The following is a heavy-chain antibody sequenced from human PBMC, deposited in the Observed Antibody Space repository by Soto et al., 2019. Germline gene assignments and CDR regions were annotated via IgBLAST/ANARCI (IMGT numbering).Heavy chain of an antibody. CDR3: ARVRIGAVAGPKDAFDI. Sequence: QVQLVQSGAEVKKPGASVKVSCKASGYTFTGYYMHWVRQAPGQGLEWMGWINPNSGGTNYAQKFQGWVTMTRDTSISTAYMELSRMRSDDTAVYYCARVRIGAVAGPKDAFDIWGQGTMVTVSS. D-gene: IGHD6-19*01. V-gene: IGHV1-2*04. J-gene: IGHJ3*02. CDR2: INPNSGGT. CDR1: GYTFTGYY.